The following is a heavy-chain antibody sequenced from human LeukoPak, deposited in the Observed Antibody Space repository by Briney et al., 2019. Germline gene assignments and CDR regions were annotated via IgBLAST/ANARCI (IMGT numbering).Heavy chain of an antibody. J-gene: IGHJ3*02. Sequence: SETLSLTCTVSGGSISSSSYYWGWIRQPPGKGLEWIGSIYYSGSTYYNPSLKSRVTISVDTSKNQFSLKLSSVTAADTAVYYCARTQRRWIPDYGSGSYTPRGSDAFDIWGQGTMVTVSS. CDR3: ARTQRRWIPDYGSGSYTPRGSDAFDI. CDR1: GGSISSSSYY. V-gene: IGHV4-39*07. D-gene: IGHD3-10*01. CDR2: IYYSGST.